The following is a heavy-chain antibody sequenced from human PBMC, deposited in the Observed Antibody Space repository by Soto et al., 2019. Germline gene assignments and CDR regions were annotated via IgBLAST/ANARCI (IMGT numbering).Heavy chain of an antibody. CDR3: ARDRPYYYGSGSNNWFDP. V-gene: IGHV4-4*02. CDR1: GGSISSGNW. Sequence: QVQLQESGPGLVKPSGTLSLTCAVSGGSISSGNWWSWVRQPPAKGLEWIGEIYHSGSTNYNPSLQSRVTISVDNSKNQFSLNLSSVTAADTAVYYCARDRPYYYGSGSNNWFDPWGQGTLVTVSS. J-gene: IGHJ5*02. CDR2: IYHSGST. D-gene: IGHD3-10*01.